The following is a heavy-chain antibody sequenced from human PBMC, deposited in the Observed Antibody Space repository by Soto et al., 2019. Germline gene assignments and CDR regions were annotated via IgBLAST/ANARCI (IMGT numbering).Heavy chain of an antibody. CDR1: GGSISSYY. D-gene: IGHD3-10*01. V-gene: IGHV4-59*08. Sequence: SETLSLTCTVSGGSISSYYWSWLRQPPGKGLEWIGYIYYSGSTNYNPSLKSRVTISVDTSKNQFSLKLSSVTAADTAVYYCASFMVRGVIGGPKYYFDYWGQGTLVTVSS. CDR3: ASFMVRGVIGGPKYYFDY. J-gene: IGHJ4*02. CDR2: IYYSGST.